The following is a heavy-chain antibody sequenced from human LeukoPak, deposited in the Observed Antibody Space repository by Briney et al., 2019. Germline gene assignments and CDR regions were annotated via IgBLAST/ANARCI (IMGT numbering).Heavy chain of an antibody. J-gene: IGHJ4*02. CDR3: ARGGTYYDFWSGYFLTDY. Sequence: GGSLRLSCAASGFTFSSYAMHWVRQTPGRGLEWVAVISYDGSNKYYADSVKGRFTISRDNFKNTLYLQMNSLITEDTAVYYCARGGTYYDFWSGYFLTDYWGQGTLVTVSS. CDR1: GFTFSSYA. V-gene: IGHV3-30-3*01. CDR2: ISYDGSNK. D-gene: IGHD3-3*01.